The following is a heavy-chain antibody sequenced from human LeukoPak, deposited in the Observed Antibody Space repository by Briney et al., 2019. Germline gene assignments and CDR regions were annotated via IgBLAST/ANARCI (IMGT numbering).Heavy chain of an antibody. D-gene: IGHD5-18*01. J-gene: IGHJ4*02. CDR1: GGSVSSGSYY. CDR3: ARDFRGYSYSYFDS. CDR2: IYYSGST. Sequence: PSETLSLTCTVSGGSVSSGSYYWSWIRQPPGKGLEWIGYIYYSGSTNYNPSLKSRVTISVDTSKNQYSLKLSSVTAADTAVYYCARDFRGYSYSYFDSWGQGTLVTVSS. V-gene: IGHV4-61*01.